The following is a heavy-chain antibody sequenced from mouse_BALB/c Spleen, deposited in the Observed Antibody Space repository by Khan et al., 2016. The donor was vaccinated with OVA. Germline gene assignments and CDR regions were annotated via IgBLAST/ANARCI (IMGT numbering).Heavy chain of an antibody. CDR2: INPSTGYT. J-gene: IGHJ3*01. CDR1: GYTFTDYW. Sequence: QVQLQQSGAELAKPGASVKMSCKASGYTFTDYWIHWVKKRPGQGLEWIGYINPSTGYTEYNHKFKDKATLTADKSPSTAYMQLSSLTSEDSAVYYCARGGYGSFAYWGQGTLVTVSA. D-gene: IGHD2-2*01. CDR3: ARGGYGSFAY. V-gene: IGHV1-7*01.